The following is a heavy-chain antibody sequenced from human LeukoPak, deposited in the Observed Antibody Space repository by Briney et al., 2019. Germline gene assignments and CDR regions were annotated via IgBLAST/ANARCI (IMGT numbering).Heavy chain of an antibody. CDR2: IYSGGET. CDR1: GDSISSSHYY. D-gene: IGHD4-11*01. Sequence: SETLSLTCTVSGDSISSSHYYWGWIRQSPGTGLEWIGSIYSGGETHYNPSLNSRVTIFLDTSKNRFSLNLISVTATDTAVYYCVRDYSNFVQGDWGQGTLVTVSS. J-gene: IGHJ4*02. CDR3: VRDYSNFVQGD. V-gene: IGHV4-39*02.